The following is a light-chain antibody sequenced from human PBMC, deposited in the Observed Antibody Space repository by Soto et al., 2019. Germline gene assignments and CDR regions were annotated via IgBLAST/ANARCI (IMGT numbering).Light chain of an antibody. CDR1: QRVSNSY. J-gene: IGKJ2*01. CDR3: QQYERPPFA. CDR2: DAS. V-gene: IGKV3-20*01. Sequence: EIVLTQSPGTLSLFPGDRATLSCRASQRVSNSYLAWFQQQPGQAPRLLIYDASSRAAGVPDRVSGGGSGTDFTLTISALEPEDFALYFCQQYERPPFAFGQGTRLEI.